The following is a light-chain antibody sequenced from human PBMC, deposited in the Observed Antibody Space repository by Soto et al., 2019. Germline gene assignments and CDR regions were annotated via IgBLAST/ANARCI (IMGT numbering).Light chain of an antibody. CDR2: DVT. CDR1: NSDVGGYNY. CDR3: SSYTSSSPVV. Sequence: QSALTQPASVSGSPGQSITISCTGTNSDVGGYNYVSWYQHHPGKAPKLMIYDVTNRPAGVSDRSSGSKSGNTASLTISGLQAEDEADYYCSSYTSSSPVVFGGGTKLTVL. J-gene: IGLJ2*01. V-gene: IGLV2-14*03.